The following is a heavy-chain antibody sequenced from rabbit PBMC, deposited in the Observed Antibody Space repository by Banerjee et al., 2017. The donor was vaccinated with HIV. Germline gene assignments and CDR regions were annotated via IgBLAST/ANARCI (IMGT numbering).Heavy chain of an antibody. J-gene: IGHJ4*01. CDR2: IYAGSSGST. Sequence: QSLEESGGDLVKPGASLTLTCTASGFTIRSSYYMCWVRQAPGKGLEWIGCIYAGSSGSTYYASWAKGRFTISKTSSTTVTLQMTSLTAADTATYFCARDPSFYSSGWGPNLWGQGTLVTVS. CDR1: GFTIRSSYY. CDR3: ARDPSFYSSGWGPNL. V-gene: IGHV1S40*01. D-gene: IGHD4-1*01.